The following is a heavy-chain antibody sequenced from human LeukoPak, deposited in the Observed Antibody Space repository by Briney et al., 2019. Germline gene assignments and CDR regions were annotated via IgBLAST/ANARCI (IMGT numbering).Heavy chain of an antibody. J-gene: IGHJ4*02. CDR3: ARRYGSGSSVTFDY. CDR1: GGSISSYY. Sequence: SETLSLTCTVSGGSISSYYWSWIRQPPGKGLEWIAYIYYSGSTNYNPSLKSRVTISVDTSKNQFSLKLSSVTAADTAVYYCARRYGSGSSVTFDYWGQGPLVPVPS. CDR2: IYYSGST. D-gene: IGHD3-10*01. V-gene: IGHV4-59*01.